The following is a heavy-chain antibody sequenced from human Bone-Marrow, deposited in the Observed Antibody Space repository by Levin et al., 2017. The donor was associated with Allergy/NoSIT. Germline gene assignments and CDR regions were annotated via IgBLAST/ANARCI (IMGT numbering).Heavy chain of an antibody. CDR3: ARRLGGYCSSIICPRYAFDL. J-gene: IGHJ3*01. Sequence: ASVKVSCKASGYTFTSYDINWVRQATGQGLEWMGWMNPNSGNTGYAQKFQGRVIMTRNTSISTAYMELSSLTSDDTAVYYCARRLGGYCSSIICPRYAFDLWGQGAMVTVSS. V-gene: IGHV1-8*01. CDR1: GYTFTSYD. D-gene: IGHD2-2*01. CDR2: MNPNSGNT.